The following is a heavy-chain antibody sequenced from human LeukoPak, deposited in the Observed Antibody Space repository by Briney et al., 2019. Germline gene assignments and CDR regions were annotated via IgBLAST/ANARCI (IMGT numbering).Heavy chain of an antibody. J-gene: IGHJ4*02. CDR1: GYTFTGYY. CDR2: INPNSGGT. Sequence: ASVKVSCKASGYTFTGYYMHWVRQAPGQGLEWMGRINPNSGGTNYAQKFQGRVTMTRDTSISTAYMELSRLRSDDTAVYYCSSDRGHGDYLYYFDYWGQGTLFTVSS. CDR3: SSDRGHGDYLYYFDY. D-gene: IGHD4-17*01. V-gene: IGHV1-2*06.